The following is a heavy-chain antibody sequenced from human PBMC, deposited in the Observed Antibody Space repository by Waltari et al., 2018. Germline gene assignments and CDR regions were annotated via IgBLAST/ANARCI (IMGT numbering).Heavy chain of an antibody. CDR1: GFTFSSYA. CDR3: AKDGLLWFGEFHYMDV. V-gene: IGHV3-23*04. J-gene: IGHJ6*03. Sequence: EVQLVESGGGLVQPGGSLRLSCAASGFTFSSYAMSWVRQAPGKGLEWVSAISGSGGSTYYADSVKGRFTISRDNSKNTLYLQMNSLRAEDTAVYYCAKDGLLWFGEFHYMDVWGKGTTVTVSS. D-gene: IGHD3-10*01. CDR2: ISGSGGST.